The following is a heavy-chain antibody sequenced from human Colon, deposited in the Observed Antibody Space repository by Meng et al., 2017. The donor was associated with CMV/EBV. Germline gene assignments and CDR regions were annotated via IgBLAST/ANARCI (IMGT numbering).Heavy chain of an antibody. CDR2: IKSEGSGI. D-gene: IGHD3-22*01. J-gene: IGHJ4*02. V-gene: IGHV3-74*01. CDR1: GVTFSDHW. CDR3: EFRYDRSGDYY. Sequence: GGSLRLSCAASGVTFSDHWVHWVRQAPGKGLVWVSRIKSEGSGISYADSVKGRFTISRGNAENTVFLQMSSLRVEDTAVYYCEFRYDRSGDYYWGQGTLVTVSS.